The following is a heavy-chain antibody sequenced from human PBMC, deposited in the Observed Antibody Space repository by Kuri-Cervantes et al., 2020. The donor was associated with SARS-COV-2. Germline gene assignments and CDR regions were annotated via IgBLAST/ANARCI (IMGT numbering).Heavy chain of an antibody. Sequence: GSLRLSCAVYGGSFSGYYWSWIRQPPGKGLEWIGEINHSGSTNYNPSLKGRVTISVDTSKNQFSLKLSSVTAADTAVYYCARVGHHFSTDFWSGYREASNWFDPWGQGTLVTVSS. V-gene: IGHV4-34*01. D-gene: IGHD3-3*01. CDR1: GGSFSGYY. CDR3: ARVGHHFSTDFWSGYREASNWFDP. J-gene: IGHJ5*02. CDR2: INHSGST.